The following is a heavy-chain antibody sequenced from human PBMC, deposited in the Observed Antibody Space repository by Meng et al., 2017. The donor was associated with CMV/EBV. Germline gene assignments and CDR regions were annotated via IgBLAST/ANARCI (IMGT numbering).Heavy chain of an antibody. V-gene: IGHV4-4*07. CDR2: IYTSGST. Sequence: QWRLPGWGPGLGKPLETLSLTCTVSGGSISSYYWSWIRQTAGKGLEWIGRIYTSGSTNYNPSLKSRVTMSVDTSKNQFSLKLSSVTAADTAVYYCARVLRWNGVIDYWGQGTLVTVSS. CDR1: GGSISSYY. J-gene: IGHJ4*02. D-gene: IGHD4-23*01. CDR3: ARVLRWNGVIDY.